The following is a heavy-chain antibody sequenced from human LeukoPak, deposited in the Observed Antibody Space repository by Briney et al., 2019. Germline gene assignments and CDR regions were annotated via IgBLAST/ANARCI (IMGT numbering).Heavy chain of an antibody. J-gene: IGHJ3*02. V-gene: IGHV4-59*01. CDR1: GGSISSYY. CDR3: ARDYSSSSQYAFDI. CDR2: YSGST. Sequence: LETLSLTCIVSGGSISSYYWSWIRQPPGKGLEWIGFYSGSTNYNPSLKSRATISVDTSKNQFSLKLSSVTAADTAMYYCARDYSSSSQYAFDIWGQGTMVTVSS. D-gene: IGHD6-13*01.